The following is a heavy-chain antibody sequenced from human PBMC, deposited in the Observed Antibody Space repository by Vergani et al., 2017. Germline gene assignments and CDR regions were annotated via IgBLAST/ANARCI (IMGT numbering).Heavy chain of an antibody. CDR3: ARRPYYYDSSGYSKYYYYGMDV. V-gene: IGHV4-34*01. CDR1: GGSFSGYY. J-gene: IGHJ6*02. CDR2: INHSGST. Sequence: QVQLQQWGAGLLKPSETLSLTCAVYGGSFSGYYWSWIRQPPGEGLEWSGEINHSGSTNYNPSLKSRVTISVDTSKNQFSLKLSSVTAADTAVYYCARRPYYYDSSGYSKYYYYGMDVWGQGTTVTFSS. D-gene: IGHD3-22*01.